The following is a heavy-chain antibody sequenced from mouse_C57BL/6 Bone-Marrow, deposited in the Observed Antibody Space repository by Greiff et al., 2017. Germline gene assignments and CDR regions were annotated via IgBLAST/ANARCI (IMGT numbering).Heavy chain of an antibody. CDR1: GFTFSDYY. D-gene: IGHD1-1*01. V-gene: IGHV5-12*01. CDR3: ARRGTTVVAVDY. J-gene: IGHJ4*01. CDR2: ISNGGGST. Sequence: EVKLMESGGGLVQPGGSLKLSCAASGFTFSDYYMYWVRQTPEKRLEWVAYISNGGGSTYYPDTVKGRFTLSRDNAKNTPYLQMSRLKSEDTAVYYGARRGTTVVAVDYWGQGTSVTVSS.